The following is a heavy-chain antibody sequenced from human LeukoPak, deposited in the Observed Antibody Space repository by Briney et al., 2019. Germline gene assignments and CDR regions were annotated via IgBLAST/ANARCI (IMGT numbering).Heavy chain of an antibody. J-gene: IGHJ1*01. D-gene: IGHD3-9*01. CDR3: ARDGSLTGYLG. V-gene: IGHV3-11*01. Sequence: GGSLRLSCAASGFTFSDHYMSWIRQAPGRGLEWISYISDSGTTIDYADSVKGRFTISRDNAKNSLYLQMKSLRAEDTAVYYCARDGSLTGYLGWGQGTLGTVSS. CDR2: ISDSGTTI. CDR1: GFTFSDHY.